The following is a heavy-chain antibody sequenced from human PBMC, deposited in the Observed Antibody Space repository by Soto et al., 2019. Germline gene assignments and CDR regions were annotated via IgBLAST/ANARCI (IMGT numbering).Heavy chain of an antibody. CDR1: GGSLSGYY. Sequence: QVQLQQWGAGLLKPSETLSLTCVVYGGSLSGYYWSWIRQPPGKGLEWIGEIKDGGLTNYSPSLQSXXTXSXXRTKIQCSLKLHSVSAADTAVYYCARGQEGVVSTHWDQGALVTVSA. CDR2: IKDGGLT. J-gene: IGHJ4*02. D-gene: IGHD5-12*01. CDR3: ARGQEGVVSTH. V-gene: IGHV4-34*01.